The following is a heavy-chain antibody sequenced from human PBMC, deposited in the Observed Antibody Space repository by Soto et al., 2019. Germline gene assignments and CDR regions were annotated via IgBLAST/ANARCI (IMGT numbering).Heavy chain of an antibody. CDR2: IIPNFGTA. CDR1: GGTFSSYA. J-gene: IGHJ6*02. CDR3: ARGPGITGTTIYYYYYGMDV. D-gene: IGHD1-7*01. V-gene: IGHV1-69*13. Sequence: GASVKVSCKASGGTFSSYAISWARQAPGQGLEWMGGIIPNFGTANYAQKFQGRVTITADESTSTAYMVLSGLRSEDTAVYYCARGPGITGTTIYYYYYGMDVWGQGTTVTVSS.